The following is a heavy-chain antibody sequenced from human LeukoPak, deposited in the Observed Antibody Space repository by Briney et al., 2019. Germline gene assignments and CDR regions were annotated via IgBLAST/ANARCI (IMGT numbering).Heavy chain of an antibody. CDR2: IYPGDSDT. CDR1: GYSFTTYW. J-gene: IGHJ5*02. V-gene: IGHV5-51*01. Sequence: GESLKISCKGSGYSFTTYWIAWVRQMPGKGLEWMGIIYPGDSDTRYSPSFQGQVTISADKSISTAYLQWSSLKASDTAMYYCARHPHVDTAISWGQGTLVTVSS. D-gene: IGHD5-18*01. CDR3: ARHPHVDTAIS.